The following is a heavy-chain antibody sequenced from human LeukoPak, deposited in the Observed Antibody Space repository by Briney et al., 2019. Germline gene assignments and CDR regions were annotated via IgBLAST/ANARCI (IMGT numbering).Heavy chain of an antibody. Sequence: GGSLRLSCAASGFTFSSYGMHWVRQAPGKGLEWVAVIWYDGSNEYYADSVKGRFTISRDNSKNTVYLQMNSLRVGDTAVYYCARWYNYDRSGSPDYWGQGTLVTVSS. CDR1: GFTFSSYG. D-gene: IGHD3-22*01. CDR2: IWYDGSNE. V-gene: IGHV3-33*03. CDR3: ARWYNYDRSGSPDY. J-gene: IGHJ4*02.